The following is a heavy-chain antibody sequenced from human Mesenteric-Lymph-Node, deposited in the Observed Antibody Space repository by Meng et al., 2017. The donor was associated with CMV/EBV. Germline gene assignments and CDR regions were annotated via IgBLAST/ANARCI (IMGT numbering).Heavy chain of an antibody. V-gene: IGHV3-7*01. CDR3: ASIGDGYMRTGSNGMGV. D-gene: IGHD5-24*01. Sequence: GGSLRLSCEASGFTFSGFWMTWVRLAPGKGREWVACLSQAGTDKYYVDSVKGRFTISRDNAKHSLYLQMNSLRAEDTAVYYCASIGDGYMRTGSNGMGVWGQGTTVTVSS. J-gene: IGHJ6*02. CDR1: GFTFSGFW. CDR2: LSQAGTDK.